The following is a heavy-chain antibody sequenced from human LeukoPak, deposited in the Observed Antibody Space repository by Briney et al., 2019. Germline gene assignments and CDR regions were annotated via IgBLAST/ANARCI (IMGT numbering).Heavy chain of an antibody. V-gene: IGHV1-2*02. J-gene: IGHJ4*02. D-gene: IGHD5-12*01. Sequence: ASVKVSCKASGYTFTGHYMHWVRQAPGQGLEWMGWINPNSGGTNYAQKFQGRVTMTRDTSISTAYMELSRLRSDDTAVYYCARRMNSGYDWHYWGQGTLVTVSS. CDR1: GYTFTGHY. CDR2: INPNSGGT. CDR3: ARRMNSGYDWHY.